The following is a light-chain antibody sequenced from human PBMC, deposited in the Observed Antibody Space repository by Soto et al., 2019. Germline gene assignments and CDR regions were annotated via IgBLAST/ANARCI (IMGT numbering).Light chain of an antibody. CDR3: LQDYNYPWT. Sequence: EIVLTQSPGTLSLSPGERATLSCRASQSVSSNYLAWYQQRPGQAPRLLIYGASSRATGIPDRFSGSGSGTDFTLTISSLQSEDFATYYCLQDYNYPWTFGQGTKVDIK. CDR2: GAS. CDR1: QSVSSNY. J-gene: IGKJ1*01. V-gene: IGKV3-20*01.